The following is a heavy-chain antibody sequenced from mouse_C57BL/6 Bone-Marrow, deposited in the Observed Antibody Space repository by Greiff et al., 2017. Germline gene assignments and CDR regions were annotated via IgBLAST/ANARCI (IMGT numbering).Heavy chain of an antibody. Sequence: EVQLQQSGAELVRPGASVKLSCTASGFNIKDDYMPWVKQRPEQGLEWIGWIDPENGDTEYASKFQGKATITADTSSNTAYLQLSSLTSEDTAVYYCTTGDYVLYYAMDYWGQGTSVTVSS. J-gene: IGHJ4*01. CDR2: IDPENGDT. V-gene: IGHV14-4*01. CDR1: GFNIKDDY. CDR3: TTGDYVLYYAMDY. D-gene: IGHD2-4*01.